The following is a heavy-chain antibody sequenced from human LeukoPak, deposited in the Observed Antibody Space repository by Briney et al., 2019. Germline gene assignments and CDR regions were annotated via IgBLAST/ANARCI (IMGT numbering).Heavy chain of an antibody. CDR2: ISSSSSYI. J-gene: IGHJ6*04. Sequence: PGGSLRLSYTASGFTFSSYSMNRVRQAPGKGLECVSSISSSSSYIYYADSGKGRFTISRDNAKNSLYLQMNSLRAEDTAVYYCARSLLYDSPDVWGKGTTVTVSS. CDR1: GFTFSSYS. V-gene: IGHV3-21*01. CDR3: ARSLLYDSPDV. D-gene: IGHD3-3*01.